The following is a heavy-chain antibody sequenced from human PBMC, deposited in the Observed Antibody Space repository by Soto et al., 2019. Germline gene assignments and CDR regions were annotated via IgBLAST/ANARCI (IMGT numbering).Heavy chain of an antibody. CDR3: ARAIGDLPGYNIDDHYGLGV. CDR2: IVPMFGTR. Sequence: QVQLVQSGAEVKKPGSSVKVSCKASGGSFSTFAFGWVRQAPGQGLEWMGGIVPMFGTRDYAQRFQGRVTFNADDSTSTAYMELSSLTSEDTAVYYCARAIGDLPGYNIDDHYGLGVWGQGTTVTVSS. D-gene: IGHD1-1*01. CDR1: GGSFSTFA. J-gene: IGHJ6*02. V-gene: IGHV1-69*01.